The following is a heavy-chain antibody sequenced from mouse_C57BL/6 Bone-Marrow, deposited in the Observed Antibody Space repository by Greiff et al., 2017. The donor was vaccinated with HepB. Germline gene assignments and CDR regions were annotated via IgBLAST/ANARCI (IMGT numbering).Heavy chain of an antibody. Sequence: EVQLQQSGPELVKPGASVKISCKASGYTFTDYYMNWVKQSHGKSLEWIGDINPNNGGTSYNQKFKGKATLTVDKSSSTAYMELRSLTSEDSAVYYCARSGDYLFAYGGRGNLVTVSA. D-gene: IGHD2-4*01. CDR2: INPNNGGT. CDR3: ARSGDYLFAY. J-gene: IGHJ3*01. V-gene: IGHV1-26*01. CDR1: GYTFTDYY.